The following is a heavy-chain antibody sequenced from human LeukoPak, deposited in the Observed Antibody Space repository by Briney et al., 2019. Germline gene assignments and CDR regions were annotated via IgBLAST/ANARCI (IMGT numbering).Heavy chain of an antibody. D-gene: IGHD5-18*01. Sequence: GASVKVSCKVSGYTLTELSMHWVRQAPGKGLEWMGGFDPEDGETIYAQKFQGRVTMTEDTSTDTAYMELSSLRSEDTAVYYCARDQRGFSYSKYYFDYWGQGTLVTVSS. CDR3: ARDQRGFSYSKYYFDY. CDR2: FDPEDGET. J-gene: IGHJ4*02. CDR1: GYTLTELS. V-gene: IGHV1-24*01.